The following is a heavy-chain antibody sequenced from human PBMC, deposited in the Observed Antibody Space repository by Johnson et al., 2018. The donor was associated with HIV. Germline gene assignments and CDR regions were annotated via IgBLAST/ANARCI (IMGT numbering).Heavy chain of an antibody. V-gene: IGHV3-71*04. J-gene: IGHJ3*02. CDR3: APYCTSTSCSDDGLDI. Sequence: VQLVESGGGLVKPGGSLRLSCAASGFTFSDYYMSWIRQAPGKGLEWVGFIRSKLYGGTTEYAPSVEGRFSISRDDSKGIAYLQMNSLKSEDTAVYYCAPYCTSTSCSDDGLDIWGQGTMVTVSS. CDR1: GFTFSDYY. D-gene: IGHD2-2*01. CDR2: IRSKLYGGTT.